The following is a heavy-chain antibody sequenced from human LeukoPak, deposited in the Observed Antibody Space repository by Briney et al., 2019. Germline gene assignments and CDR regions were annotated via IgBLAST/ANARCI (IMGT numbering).Heavy chain of an antibody. CDR1: GGTFSSYA. Sequence: ASVKVSCKASGGTFSSYAISWVRQAPGQGLEWMGIINPSGGSTSYAQKFQGRVTMTRDTSTSTVYMELSSLRSEDTAVYYCARISVDTAMVDYWGQGTLVTVSS. V-gene: IGHV1-46*01. D-gene: IGHD5-18*01. J-gene: IGHJ4*02. CDR2: INPSGGST. CDR3: ARISVDTAMVDY.